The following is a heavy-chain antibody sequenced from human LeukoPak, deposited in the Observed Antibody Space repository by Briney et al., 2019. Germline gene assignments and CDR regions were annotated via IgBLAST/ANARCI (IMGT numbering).Heavy chain of an antibody. J-gene: IGHJ5*02. Sequence: GESLKISCKGSGYSFTSYWIGWVRQLPGKGLEWMGIIYPGDSDTRYSPSFQGQVTISADKSISTAYLRWSSLKASDTAMYYCARLMITFGGVIEYNWFDPWGQGTLVTVSS. CDR3: ARLMITFGGVIEYNWFDP. CDR1: GYSFTSYW. D-gene: IGHD3-16*02. CDR2: IYPGDSDT. V-gene: IGHV5-51*01.